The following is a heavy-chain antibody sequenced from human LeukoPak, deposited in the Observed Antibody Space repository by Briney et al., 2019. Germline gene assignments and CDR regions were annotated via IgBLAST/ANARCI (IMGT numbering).Heavy chain of an antibody. V-gene: IGHV1-2*02. CDR2: INPNSGGT. J-gene: IGHJ3*02. CDR3: ASGFMGYDRSGYYDDAFDI. D-gene: IGHD3-22*01. CDR1: GYTFSNYG. Sequence: ASVKVSCKASGYTFSNYGISWVRQAPGQGLEWMGWINPNSGGTNSAQKFQGRVSMTRDTSINTAYMEMRRLRSDDTAVYYCASGFMGYDRSGYYDDAFDIWGQGTMVTVSS.